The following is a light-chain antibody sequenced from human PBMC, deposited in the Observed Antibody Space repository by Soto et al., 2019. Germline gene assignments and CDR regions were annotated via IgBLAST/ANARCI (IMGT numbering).Light chain of an antibody. CDR2: GAS. J-gene: IGKJ3*01. Sequence: EIVMTQSPATLSVSPGERANLSCRASQNVSSNLAWYQQAPGQAPRLLIYGASTRATGIPARFSGSGSGTEFTLTISSLQSEDFAVYYCQQYDNWPPFTFGPGTKVDIK. V-gene: IGKV3-15*01. CDR3: QQYDNWPPFT. CDR1: QNVSSN.